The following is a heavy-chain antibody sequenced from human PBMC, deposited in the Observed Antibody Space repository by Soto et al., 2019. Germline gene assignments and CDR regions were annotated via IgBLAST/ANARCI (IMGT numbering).Heavy chain of an antibody. J-gene: IGHJ4*02. CDR3: VRDLGSGYDPGDY. CDR1: GGTFTIFA. D-gene: IGHD5-12*01. V-gene: IGHV1-69*12. Sequence: QVQLVQSGAEVKNPGSSVKVSCKASGGTFTIFAIGWVRQAPGQGLEWMGGIIPVIGTTNYAQRFQGRITITGDESTSTASMELSSLKSDDTAVYYCVRDLGSGYDPGDYWGQGTLVTVSS. CDR2: IIPVIGTT.